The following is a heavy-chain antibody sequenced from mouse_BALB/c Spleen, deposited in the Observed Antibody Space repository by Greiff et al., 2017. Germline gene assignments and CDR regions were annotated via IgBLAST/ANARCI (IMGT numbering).Heavy chain of an antibody. Sequence: EVQLVESGGGLVKPGGSLKLSCAASGFTFSSYAMSWVRQTPEKRLEWVASISSGGSTYYPDSVKGRFTISRDNARNILYLQMSSLRSEDTAMYYCARDGNYVFAYWGQGTLVTVSA. J-gene: IGHJ3*01. CDR3: ARDGNYVFAY. V-gene: IGHV5-6-5*01. D-gene: IGHD2-1*01. CDR1: GFTFSSYA. CDR2: ISSGGST.